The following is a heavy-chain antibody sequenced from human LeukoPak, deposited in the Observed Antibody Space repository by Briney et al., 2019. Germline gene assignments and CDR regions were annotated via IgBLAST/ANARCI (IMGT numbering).Heavy chain of an antibody. CDR2: VDPEDGET. CDR3: ATDLVRVGASPNNY. D-gene: IGHD1-26*01. Sequence: AVKISCKVSGYTFTDYYMHWVQQAPGKGLEWKGLVDPEDGETIYAETFQGRVTITADTSTDSAYMELSSLRPGDTAVYYCATDLVRVGASPNNYWGQGTLVTVSS. V-gene: IGHV1-69-2*01. J-gene: IGHJ4*02. CDR1: GYTFTDYY.